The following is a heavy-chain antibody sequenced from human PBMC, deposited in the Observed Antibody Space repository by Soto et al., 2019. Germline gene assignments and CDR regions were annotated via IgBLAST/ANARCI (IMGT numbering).Heavy chain of an antibody. CDR3: ATPRSSLEWPPFDP. V-gene: IGHV3-30*03. D-gene: IGHD3-3*01. Sequence: QVKLVESGGGVVQPGRSLRLSCTTSGFTFSSYGMHWVRQAPGKGLEWVSVIRSDGSNRDYVDSVKGRFTISRDNSRRMVYLQMDNLRLEDTAVYYCATPRSSLEWPPFDPWGQGTLVTV. CDR2: IRSDGSNR. CDR1: GFTFSSYG. J-gene: IGHJ5*02.